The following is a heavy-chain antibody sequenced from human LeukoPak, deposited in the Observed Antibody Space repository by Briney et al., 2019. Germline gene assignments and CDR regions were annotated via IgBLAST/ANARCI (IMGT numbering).Heavy chain of an antibody. CDR2: ISSSSSYI. J-gene: IGHJ4*02. CDR1: GFTFRSYN. CDR3: ARGASRADY. Sequence: PGGSLRLSCAASGFTFRSYNMNWVRQAPGKRTEWVSSISSSSSYIYYADSVKGRFTISRDNAKNSLYLQMNSLRAEDTALYYCARGASRADYWGQGTLVTVSS. V-gene: IGHV3-21*01.